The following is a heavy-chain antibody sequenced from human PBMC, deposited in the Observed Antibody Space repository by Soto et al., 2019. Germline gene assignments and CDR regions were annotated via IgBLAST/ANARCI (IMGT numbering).Heavy chain of an antibody. D-gene: IGHD3-16*01. CDR3: ARGPRGYVYYHGMDV. CDR1: GGSISSYX. CDR2: IDTSGTT. J-gene: IGHJ6*02. Sequence: QVQVQXSGPGLVKPSETLSLTCTVSGGSISSYXCSWIRQSAGXGLEWIGRIDTSGTTNYNPSLKGRVTMSVDASKRQFSLNLSSVTAADTAVYYCARGPRGYVYYHGMDVWGQGTTVTVSS. V-gene: IGHV4-4*07.